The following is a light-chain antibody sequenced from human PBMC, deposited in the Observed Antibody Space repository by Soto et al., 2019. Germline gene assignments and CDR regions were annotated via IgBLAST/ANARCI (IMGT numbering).Light chain of an antibody. CDR1: QSVSSSY. Sequence: EIVLTQSPGTLSLSPGERATLSCRASQSVSSSYLAWYQQKPGQAPRLLIYGVSSRATGIPDRFSGSGSGTDFTLTISRLEPEDFAVYYCQQYGSSPPLTFGGGTKVEIK. J-gene: IGKJ4*01. V-gene: IGKV3-20*01. CDR3: QQYGSSPPLT. CDR2: GVS.